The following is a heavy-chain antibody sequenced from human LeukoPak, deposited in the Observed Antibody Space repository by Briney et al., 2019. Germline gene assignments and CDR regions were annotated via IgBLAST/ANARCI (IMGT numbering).Heavy chain of an antibody. Sequence: GGSLRLSCAASGFTFSSYAMSWVRQAPGKGLEGVSAISGSCGSTYYADSVKGRFTISRDNSKNTLYLQMNSLRAEDTAVYYCAKFSYDSSGYNIDYWGQGTLVTVSS. D-gene: IGHD3-22*01. J-gene: IGHJ4*02. V-gene: IGHV3-23*01. CDR3: AKFSYDSSGYNIDY. CDR1: GFTFSSYA. CDR2: ISGSCGST.